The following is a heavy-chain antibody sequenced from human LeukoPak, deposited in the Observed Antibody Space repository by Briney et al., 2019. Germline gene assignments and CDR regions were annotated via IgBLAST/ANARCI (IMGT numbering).Heavy chain of an antibody. Sequence: PGGALRLSCGASGLAFSSYSMNWVRHAPGKGLEWVSSISSSSSYIYYADSVKGRFTISRDNAKNSLYLQMNSLRAEDTAVYYCARRHDYRNYPDYWGQGTLVTVSS. J-gene: IGHJ4*02. D-gene: IGHD4-11*01. CDR1: GLAFSSYS. V-gene: IGHV3-21*01. CDR2: ISSSSSYI. CDR3: ARRHDYRNYPDY.